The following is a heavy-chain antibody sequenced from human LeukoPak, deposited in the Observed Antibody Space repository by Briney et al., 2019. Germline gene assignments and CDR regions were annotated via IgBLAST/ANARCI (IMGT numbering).Heavy chain of an antibody. CDR3: AKYSSSWYVAAFDY. V-gene: IGHV3-23*01. Sequence: GASLRLSCAASGFTFSSYAMSWVRQAPGKGLEWVSAISGSGGSTYYADSVKGRFTISRDNSKNTLYQQMNSLRAEDTAVYYCAKYSSSWYVAAFDYWGQGTLVTVSS. J-gene: IGHJ4*02. CDR2: ISGSGGST. D-gene: IGHD6-13*01. CDR1: GFTFSSYA.